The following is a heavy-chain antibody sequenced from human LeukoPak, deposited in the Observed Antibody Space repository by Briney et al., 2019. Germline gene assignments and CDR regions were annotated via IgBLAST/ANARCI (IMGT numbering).Heavy chain of an antibody. D-gene: IGHD4-11*01. J-gene: IGHJ6*02. CDR3: ATTGPGYYYGMDV. CDR1: GGSISSGDHY. Sequence: SETLSLICSVSGGSISSGDHYWGWIRQPPEKGLEWIGSIHHSGNTYYNPSLKSRVTMSVDTSKSQFSLKLSSVTAADTAVYYCATTGPGYYYGMDVWGQGTTVTVSS. V-gene: IGHV4-39*01. CDR2: IHHSGNT.